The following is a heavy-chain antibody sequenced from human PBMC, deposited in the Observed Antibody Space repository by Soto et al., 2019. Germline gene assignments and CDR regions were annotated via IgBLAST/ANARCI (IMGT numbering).Heavy chain of an antibody. V-gene: IGHV3-33*01. CDR1: GFTFSDYG. CDR2: IWFDGSNK. J-gene: IGHJ4*02. Sequence: GGSLRLSCAASGFTFSDYGMHWVRQAPGKGLEWVAVIWFDGSNKYYADSVRGRFTLSRDNSKNTLYLQMNGLRAEDTGVFYCARDPSHGSGSYLDYWGQGTLVTVSS. CDR3: ARDPSHGSGSYLDY. D-gene: IGHD3-10*01.